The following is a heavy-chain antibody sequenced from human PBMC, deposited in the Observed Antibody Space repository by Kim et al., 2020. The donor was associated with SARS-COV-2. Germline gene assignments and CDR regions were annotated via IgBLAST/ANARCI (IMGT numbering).Heavy chain of an antibody. D-gene: IGHD1-26*01. Sequence: YYADSVKGRFTISRDNSKNTLYLQMNSLRAEDTAVYYCAKEGGGLDAFDIWGQGTMVTVSS. CDR3: AKEGGGLDAFDI. V-gene: IGHV3-23*01. J-gene: IGHJ3*02.